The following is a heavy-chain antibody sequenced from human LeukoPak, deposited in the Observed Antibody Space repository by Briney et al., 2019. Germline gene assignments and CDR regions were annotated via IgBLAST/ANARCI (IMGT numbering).Heavy chain of an antibody. D-gene: IGHD3-3*01. CDR2: ISGSGGST. Sequence: GGSLRLSCAASGFTFSSYAMSWVRQAPGKGLEWVSAISGSGGSTYYADSVKGRFTISRDNSKNTLYLQMNSLRAEDTAVYYCAKDVLRFLECLFQALDYWGQGPLVTVSS. CDR1: GFTFSSYA. J-gene: IGHJ4*02. V-gene: IGHV3-23*01. CDR3: AKDVLRFLECLFQALDY.